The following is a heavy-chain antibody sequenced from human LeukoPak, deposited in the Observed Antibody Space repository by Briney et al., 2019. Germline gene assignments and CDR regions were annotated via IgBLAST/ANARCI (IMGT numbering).Heavy chain of an antibody. CDR2: ISSSSSYI. D-gene: IGHD2-2*02. CDR3: ARAPFRFDCSSTSCYTLVVDYYYGMDV. Sequence: PGGSLRLSCAASGFTFSSYSMNWVRQAPGKGLEWVSSISSSSSYIYYADSVKGRFTISRDNAKNSLYLQMNSLRAEDTAVYYCARAPFRFDCSSTSCYTLVVDYYYGMDVWGQGTTVTVSS. V-gene: IGHV3-21*01. J-gene: IGHJ6*02. CDR1: GFTFSSYS.